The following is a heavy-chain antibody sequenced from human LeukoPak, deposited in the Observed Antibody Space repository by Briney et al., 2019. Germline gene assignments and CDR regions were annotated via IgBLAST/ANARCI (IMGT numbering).Heavy chain of an antibody. CDR2: ISYDGSNK. D-gene: IGHD3-22*01. CDR1: GFTFSSYA. CDR3: ARDRMDYYDSSGYFDY. Sequence: GGSLRLSCAASGFTFSSYAMHWVRQAPGKGLEWVAVISYDGSNKYYADSVKGRFTISRDNSKNTLYLRMNSLRAEDTAVYYCARDRMDYYDSSGYFDYWGQGTLVTVSS. V-gene: IGHV3-30-3*01. J-gene: IGHJ4*02.